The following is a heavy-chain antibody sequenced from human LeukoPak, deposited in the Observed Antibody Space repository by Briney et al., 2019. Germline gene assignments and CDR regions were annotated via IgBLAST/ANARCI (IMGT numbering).Heavy chain of an antibody. CDR1: GGSISSYY. D-gene: IGHD3-22*01. CDR2: IYYSGST. Sequence: SETLSLTCTVSGGSISSYYWSWIRQPPGKGLEWIGYIYYSGSTNYNPSLKSRVTISVDTSKNQFSLKLSSVTAADTAVYYCARVISGDYYDSSGYAKNDYWGQGTLVTVSS. J-gene: IGHJ4*02. V-gene: IGHV4-59*12. CDR3: ARVISGDYYDSSGYAKNDY.